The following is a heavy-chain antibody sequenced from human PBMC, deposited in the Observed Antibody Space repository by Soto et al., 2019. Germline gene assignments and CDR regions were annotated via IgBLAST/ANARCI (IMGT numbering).Heavy chain of an antibody. J-gene: IGHJ6*04. V-gene: IGHV1-18*04. CDR3: ARDSVTIFGVLHENYSHYGLDV. Sequence: ASVKVSCKASGCTFTSYGISWVRQAPGQGLEWMGWISAYNGNTNYAQKLQGRVTMTTDTSTSTAYMELRSLRSDDTAVYYCARDSVTIFGVLHENYSHYGLDVWGKGTTV. D-gene: IGHD3-3*01. CDR1: GCTFTSYG. CDR2: ISAYNGNT.